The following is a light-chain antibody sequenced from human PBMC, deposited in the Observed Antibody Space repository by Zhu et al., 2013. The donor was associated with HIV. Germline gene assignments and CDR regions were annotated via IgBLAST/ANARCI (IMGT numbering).Light chain of an antibody. CDR1: QSINSW. CDR3: QQHNSYPLT. V-gene: IGKV1-5*03. CDR2: KAS. Sequence: DIQMTQSPSTLSASVGDRVTITCRASQSINSWLAWYQQKPGKAPKLLIYKASSLESGVPSRFSGSGSGTDFTLTIGCLQPDDFATYYCQQHNSYPLTFGGGTKVEIK. J-gene: IGKJ4*01.